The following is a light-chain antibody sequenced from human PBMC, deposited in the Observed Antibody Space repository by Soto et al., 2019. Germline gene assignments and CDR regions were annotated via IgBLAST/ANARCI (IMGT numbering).Light chain of an antibody. J-gene: IGKJ5*01. CDR2: AAS. CDR3: QQSYNTVSIT. CDR1: QSISRN. V-gene: IGKV1-39*01. Sequence: DIQMTQSPSSLSASVGDRVTITCRASQSISRNLNWYQHKPGKAPKLLIYAASSLQNGVPSRFSGSGAGTDFTLSIISLQPEDFATYYCQQSYNTVSITFGQGTRLEIK.